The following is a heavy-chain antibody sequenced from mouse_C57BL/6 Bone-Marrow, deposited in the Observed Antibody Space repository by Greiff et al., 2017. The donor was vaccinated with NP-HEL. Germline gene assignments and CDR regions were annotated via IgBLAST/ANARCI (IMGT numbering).Heavy chain of an antibody. CDR1: GFTFSSYA. CDR3: TSSYYYGSSSWFAY. V-gene: IGHV5-9-1*02. D-gene: IGHD1-1*01. J-gene: IGHJ3*01. CDR2: ISSGGDYI. Sequence: EVQLQESGEGLVKPGGSLKLSCAASGFTFSSYAMSWVRQTPEKRLEWVAYISSGGDYIYYADNVKGRFTISRDNARNTLYLQMSSLKSEDTAMYYCTSSYYYGSSSWFAYWGQGTLVTVSA.